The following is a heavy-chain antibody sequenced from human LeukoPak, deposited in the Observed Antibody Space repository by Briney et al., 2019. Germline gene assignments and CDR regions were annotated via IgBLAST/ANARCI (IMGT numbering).Heavy chain of an antibody. CDR1: GFTFSSYW. D-gene: IGHD3-22*01. J-gene: IGHJ4*02. CDR3: ARDLTYYYDSSAKAGGY. V-gene: IGHV3-74*01. CDR2: INSDGSST. Sequence: GGSLRLSCAASGFTFSSYWMHWVRQAPGKGLVWVSRINSDGSSTSYADSVKGRFTISRDNAKNTLYLQMNSLRAEDTAVYYCARDLTYYYDSSAKAGGYWGQGTLVTVSS.